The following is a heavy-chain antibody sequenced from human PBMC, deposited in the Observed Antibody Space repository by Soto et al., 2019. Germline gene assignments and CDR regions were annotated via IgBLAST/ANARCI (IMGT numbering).Heavy chain of an antibody. Sequence: SETLSLTCTVSGGSISSYYWSWIRQPPGKGLEWIGYMYYGGRTNYNPSLKSRVTISVDTSKMQVSLKLSSVTAADTAVYFCARGTPSPLIVRSSRGPWFDPCGQGSLVTISS. CDR1: GGSISSYY. D-gene: IGHD2-15*01. J-gene: IGHJ5*02. CDR2: MYYGGRT. V-gene: IGHV4-59*08. CDR3: ARGTPSPLIVRSSRGPWFDP.